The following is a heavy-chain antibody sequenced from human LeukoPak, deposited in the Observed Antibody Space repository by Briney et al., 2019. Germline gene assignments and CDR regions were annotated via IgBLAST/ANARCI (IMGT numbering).Heavy chain of an antibody. CDR3: AKDYGYGDYFDY. V-gene: IGHV3-30*18. J-gene: IGHJ4*02. D-gene: IGHD4-17*01. Sequence: GRSLRLSCAASGFTFSSYGMHWVRQAPGKGLEWVAVISYAGSNKYYADSVKGRFTISRGNSKNTLYLQMNSLRAEDTAVYYCAKDYGYGDYFDYWGQGTLVTVSS. CDR1: GFTFSSYG. CDR2: ISYAGSNK.